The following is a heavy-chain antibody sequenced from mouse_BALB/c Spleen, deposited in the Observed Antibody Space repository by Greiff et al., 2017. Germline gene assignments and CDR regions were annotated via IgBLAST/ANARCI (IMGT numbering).Heavy chain of an antibody. CDR3: ARERTTATGAMDY. CDR1: GYTFTSYT. J-gene: IGHJ4*01. V-gene: IGHV1-4*01. Sequence: QVQLQQSGAELARPGASVKMSCKASGYTFTSYTMHWVRQRPGQGLEGIGYINPSSGYTNYNQKFKDKATLTADKSSSTAYMQLSSLTSEDSAVYYCARERTTATGAMDYWGQGTSVTVSA. CDR2: INPSSGYT. D-gene: IGHD1-2*01.